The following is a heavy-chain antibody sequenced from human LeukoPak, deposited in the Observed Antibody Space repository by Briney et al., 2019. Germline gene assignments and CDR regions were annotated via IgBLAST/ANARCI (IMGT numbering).Heavy chain of an antibody. CDR3: ARRGAGSIAALARGFDP. Sequence: KSSETLSLTCAVYGGSFSGYYWSWIRQPPGKGLEWIGEINHSGSTNYNPSLKSRVTISVDTSKNQFSLKLSSVTAADTAVYYCARRGAGSIAALARGFDPWAREPWSPSPQ. D-gene: IGHD6-6*01. CDR1: GGSFSGYY. V-gene: IGHV4-34*01. J-gene: IGHJ5*02. CDR2: INHSGST.